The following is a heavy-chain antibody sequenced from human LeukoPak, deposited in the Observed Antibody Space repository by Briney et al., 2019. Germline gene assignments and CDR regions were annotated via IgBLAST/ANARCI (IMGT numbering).Heavy chain of an antibody. CDR1: GYTFTAYY. V-gene: IGHV1-2*04. CDR3: ARGTPGSYLGY. D-gene: IGHD3-16*02. CDR2: INPNSGGT. Sequence: ASVKVSCKASGYTFTAYYLHWVRQAPGQGLEWMGWINPNSGGTNYAQKFKGWVTLTRDTSINTTYMGLSRLASDVTAVYFCARGTPGSYLGYWGQGTLVTVSS. J-gene: IGHJ4*02.